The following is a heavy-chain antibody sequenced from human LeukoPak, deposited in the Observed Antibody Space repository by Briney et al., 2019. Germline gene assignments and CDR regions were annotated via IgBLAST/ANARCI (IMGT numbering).Heavy chain of an antibody. CDR1: GGSISSYY. CDR2: IYTSGST. J-gene: IGHJ5*02. V-gene: IGHV4-4*07. CDR3: ARDRWDSSGYYYSWFDP. D-gene: IGHD3-22*01. Sequence: ESLSLTCTVSGGSISSYYWSWIRQPAGKGLEWIGRIYTSGSTNYNPSLKSRVTMSVDTSKNQFSLKLSSVTAADTAVYYCARDRWDSSGYYYSWFDPWGQGTLVTVSS.